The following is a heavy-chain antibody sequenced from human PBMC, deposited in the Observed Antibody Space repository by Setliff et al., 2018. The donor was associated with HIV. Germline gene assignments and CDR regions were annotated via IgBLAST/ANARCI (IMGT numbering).Heavy chain of an antibody. J-gene: IGHJ6*03. CDR1: GGSFSGYY. Sequence: NPSETLSLTCAVYGGSFSGYYWSWIRQPPGKGLEWIGEINHDRTTNYNPSLKSRVTISVDTSKNQFSLTLNSVTAADTAVYYCARGSRQLTIFGVVFKTNYYFMDVWGKGTAVT. CDR3: ARGSRQLTIFGVVFKTNYYFMDV. CDR2: INHDRTT. D-gene: IGHD3-3*01. V-gene: IGHV4-34*01.